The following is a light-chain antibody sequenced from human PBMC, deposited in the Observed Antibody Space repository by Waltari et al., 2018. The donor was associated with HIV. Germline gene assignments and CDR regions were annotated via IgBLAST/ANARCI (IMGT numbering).Light chain of an antibody. V-gene: IGLV3-19*01. Sequence: SSELTQDPAVSVALGQTVRITCQGDSLRSYYASWYQQKPGQAPLLVIYGKNNRPSGIPDLFYGSSSGNTASLTVTGAQAEDEADYYCNSRDSSGNHLVFGGGTKLTVL. CDR1: SLRSYY. CDR3: NSRDSSGNHLV. J-gene: IGLJ2*01. CDR2: GKN.